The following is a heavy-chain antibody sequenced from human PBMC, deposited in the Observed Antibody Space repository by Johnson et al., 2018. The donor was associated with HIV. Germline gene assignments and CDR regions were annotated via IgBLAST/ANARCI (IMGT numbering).Heavy chain of an antibody. D-gene: IGHD3-22*01. Sequence: VQLVESGGGVVQPGRSLRLSCAASGFTFSSYEMNWVRQAPGKGLEWVGRIKSKTDGGTNDYAAPVKGRFTISRDDSKNSLYLQLNSLKTEDTAVYYCTTEDSSGYNSLGAFDIWGPGTMVTVSS. V-gene: IGHV3-15*01. J-gene: IGHJ3*02. CDR1: GFTFSSYE. CDR2: IKSKTDGGTN. CDR3: TTEDSSGYNSLGAFDI.